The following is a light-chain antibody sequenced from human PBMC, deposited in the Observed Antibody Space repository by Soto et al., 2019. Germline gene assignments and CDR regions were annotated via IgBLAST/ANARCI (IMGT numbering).Light chain of an antibody. CDR2: GAF. Sequence: PGATAPLSCKASPSVSNYLAWYQQKPGQAPRLLIYGAFNMATGIPARFSGSGSGADFTLTISSLEPEDFAVYYCQQRNIGPPVTFGQGTLLEFK. CDR3: QQRNIGPPVT. V-gene: IGKV3-11*01. J-gene: IGKJ5*01. CDR1: PSVSNY.